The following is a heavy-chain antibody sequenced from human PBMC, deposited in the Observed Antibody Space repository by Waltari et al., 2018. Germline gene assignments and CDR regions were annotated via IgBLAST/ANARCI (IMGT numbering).Heavy chain of an antibody. Sequence: EVQLVESGGGLVQPGGSLRLSCAASGFTFSNYWMTWVRQGPGKGREWVANRKQSGRESYNVDSLKGRFTISRDNAENSLFLQMNSLKAGDTAVYYCAKVGLAGAFDIWGQGTMVTVSS. CDR3: AKVGLAGAFDI. CDR2: RKQSGRES. D-gene: IGHD1-26*01. V-gene: IGHV3-7*01. J-gene: IGHJ3*02. CDR1: GFTFSNYW.